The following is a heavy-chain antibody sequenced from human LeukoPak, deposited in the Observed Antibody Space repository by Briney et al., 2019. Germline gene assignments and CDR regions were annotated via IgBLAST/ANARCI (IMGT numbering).Heavy chain of an antibody. V-gene: IGHV4-30-4*01. D-gene: IGHD3-9*01. J-gene: IGHJ6*02. CDR3: ARGNDILTGYYGMDV. CDR1: GGSISSGDYY. CDR2: IYYSGST. Sequence: SSETLSLTCTVSGGSISSGDYYWSWIRQPPGKGLEWIGYIYYSGSTYYNPSLKSRVTISVDTSKNQFSLKLSSVTAADTAVYYCARGNDILTGYYGMDVWGQGITVTVSS.